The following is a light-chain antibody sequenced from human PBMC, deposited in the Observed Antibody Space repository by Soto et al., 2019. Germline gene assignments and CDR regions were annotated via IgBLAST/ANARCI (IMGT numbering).Light chain of an antibody. CDR2: DAS. V-gene: IGKV1-5*01. CDR3: QQNYNYQLT. J-gene: IGKJ4*01. CDR1: QSISSW. Sequence: DIHLTQSPSFLSASVGDRVTITCRASQSISSWLAWYQQKPGKAPKLLIYDASSLESGVPSRFSGSGSGTEFTLTISSLQHDDFDPYYCQQNYNYQLTFGAGTKVDIK.